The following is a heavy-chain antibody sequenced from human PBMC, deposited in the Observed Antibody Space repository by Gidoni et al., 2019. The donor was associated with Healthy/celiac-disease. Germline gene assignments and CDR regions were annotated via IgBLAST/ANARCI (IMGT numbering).Heavy chain of an antibody. J-gene: IGHJ6*02. Sequence: EVQLVESGGGLVQPGRSLRLSCAASGFTFDDYAMPWVRQAPGKGLEWVSGISWNSGSIGYADSVKGRFTISRDNAKNSLYLQMNSLRAEDTALYYCAKDITNWNSIYYYYYGMDVWGQGTTVTVSS. CDR1: GFTFDDYA. V-gene: IGHV3-9*01. CDR3: AKDITNWNSIYYYYYGMDV. CDR2: ISWNSGSI. D-gene: IGHD1-1*01.